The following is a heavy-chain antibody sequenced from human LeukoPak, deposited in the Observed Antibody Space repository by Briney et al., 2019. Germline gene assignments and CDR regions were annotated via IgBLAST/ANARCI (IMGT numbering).Heavy chain of an antibody. J-gene: IGHJ4*02. CDR3: AKVRGYSSSWYFDY. CDR2: ISGSGGST. V-gene: IGHV3-23*01. D-gene: IGHD6-13*01. CDR1: GFTFSSYA. Sequence: SGGSLRLSCAASGFTFSSYAMSWVRQAPEKGLEWVSAISGSGGSTYYADSVKGRFTISRDNSKNTLYLQMNSLRAEDTAVYYCAKVRGYSSSWYFDYWGQGTLVTVSS.